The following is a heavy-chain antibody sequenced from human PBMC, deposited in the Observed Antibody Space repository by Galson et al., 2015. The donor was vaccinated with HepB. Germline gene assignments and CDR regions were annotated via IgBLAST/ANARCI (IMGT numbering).Heavy chain of an antibody. D-gene: IGHD4/OR15-4a*01. J-gene: IGHJ6*02. CDR2: IQFDGSYK. V-gene: IGHV3-30*02. CDR1: GFNFSSYG. CDR3: AKSLDYGANYGMDV. Sequence: SLRLSCAASGFNFSSYGMHWVRQAPGKGLEWVAFIQFDGSYKRYADSVKGRLTISRDNSKNTLYLQMNSLRAEDTAVYYCAKSLDYGANYGMDVWGQGTTVTVSS.